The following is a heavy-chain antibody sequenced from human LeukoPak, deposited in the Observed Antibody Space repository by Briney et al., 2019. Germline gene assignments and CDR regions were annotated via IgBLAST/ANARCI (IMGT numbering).Heavy chain of an antibody. V-gene: IGHV1-46*01. CDR3: ASEEGYGGYYYYYMDV. CDR1: GYTFTSYY. CDR2: INPSGGST. J-gene: IGHJ6*03. Sequence: EASVKVSCKASGYTFTSYYIHWVRQAPGQGLEWMGIINPSGGSTSYAQKFQGRVTMTRDMSTSTVYMELSSLRSEDTAVYYCASEEGYGGYYYYYMDVWGKGTTVTISS. D-gene: IGHD5-24*01.